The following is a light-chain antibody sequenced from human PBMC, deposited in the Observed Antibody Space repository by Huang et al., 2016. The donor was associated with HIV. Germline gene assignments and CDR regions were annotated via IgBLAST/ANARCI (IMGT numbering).Light chain of an antibody. CDR1: QSVLSSATNKNY. CDR3: QQYYTSPQT. CDR2: WAS. Sequence: DIVMTQSPDSLAVSLGEAATLTCRSSQSVLSSATNKNYLALFQQKSGQSPKLVIFWASTREAGVPDRFSGSVSGTHFTLTINNVKTEDVAIYYCQQYYTSPQTFGPGTRVEI. V-gene: IGKV4-1*01. J-gene: IGKJ1*01.